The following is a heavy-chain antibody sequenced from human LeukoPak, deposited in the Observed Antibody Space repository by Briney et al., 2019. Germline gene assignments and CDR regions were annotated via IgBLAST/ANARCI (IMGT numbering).Heavy chain of an antibody. CDR3: AREGGGYSYGYDY. V-gene: IGHV3-7*01. CDR2: IKQDGSEK. J-gene: IGHJ4*02. CDR1: GFTFSSYW. Sequence: AGGSLRLSCAASGFTFSSYWMSWVRQAPGKGLEWVANIKQDGSEKYYVDSVKGRFTISRDNAKNSLYLQMNSLRAEDTAVYYCAREGGGYSYGYDYWGQGTLVTVSS. D-gene: IGHD5-18*01.